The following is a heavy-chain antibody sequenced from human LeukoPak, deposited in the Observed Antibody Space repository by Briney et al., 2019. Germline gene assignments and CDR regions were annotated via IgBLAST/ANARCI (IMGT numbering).Heavy chain of an antibody. J-gene: IGHJ4*02. CDR1: RGSISSGGYY. CDR3: ARQNDYGGNSRLFDY. D-gene: IGHD4-23*01. V-gene: IGHV4-31*03. CDR2: IFYSGST. Sequence: SQTLSLTCTVSRGSISSGGYYWSWGRHHPGKGLEWIGYIFYSGSTYYSPSLKGRVTISVDASENQFSLKLSSVTAADTAVYYCARQNDYGGNSRLFDYWGQGTLVTVSS.